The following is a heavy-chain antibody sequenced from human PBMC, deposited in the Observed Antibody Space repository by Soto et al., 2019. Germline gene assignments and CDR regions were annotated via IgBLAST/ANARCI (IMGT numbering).Heavy chain of an antibody. CDR3: ARAQSFEFQNLFVL. Sequence: SETLSLTCTVTGGSISTYYWSWIRQPPGKGLEWIGHIYYTGNTNYNPSLKSRVTISVDTSTNRFSLRLRSVSAADTAVYYCARAQSFEFQNLFVLWAQGTLDTGSS. CDR1: GGSISTYY. D-gene: IGHD3-10*01. V-gene: IGHV4-59*13. J-gene: IGHJ5*02. CDR2: IYYTGNT.